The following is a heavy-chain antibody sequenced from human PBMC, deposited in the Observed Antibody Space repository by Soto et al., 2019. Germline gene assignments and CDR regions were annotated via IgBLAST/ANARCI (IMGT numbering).Heavy chain of an antibody. Sequence: SETLSLTCTISGDSISSYYWSWIRQPAGKGLEWIGRIYSSGSTNYNPSLKSRVSMSVDTSKNQFSLKLSSVTAADTAVYYCARDSQKVGTTRLYFGLWGRGTLVTVSS. CDR1: GDSISSYY. J-gene: IGHJ2*01. D-gene: IGHD1-26*01. CDR3: ARDSQKVGTTRLYFGL. V-gene: IGHV4-4*07. CDR2: IYSSGST.